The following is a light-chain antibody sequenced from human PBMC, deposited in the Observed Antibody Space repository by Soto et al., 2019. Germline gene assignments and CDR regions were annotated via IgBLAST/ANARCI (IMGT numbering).Light chain of an antibody. J-gene: IGLJ1*01. CDR1: ASDIGGYTF. Sequence: QSALTQPPSASGSPGQSVAISCTGTASDIGGYTFVSWYQQHPGNAPKLLIYDVNKRPSGVPDRFSGSKSGNTASLTVSGLQAEDEADYYCSAHGGTNPHVFGTGTKVTVL. CDR2: DVN. V-gene: IGLV2-8*01. CDR3: SAHGGTNPHV.